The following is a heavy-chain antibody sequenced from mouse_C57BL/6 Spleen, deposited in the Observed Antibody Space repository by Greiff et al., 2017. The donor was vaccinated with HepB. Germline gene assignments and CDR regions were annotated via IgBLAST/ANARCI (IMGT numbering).Heavy chain of an antibody. V-gene: IGHV1-52*01. D-gene: IGHD1-1*01. Sequence: QVQLQQPGAELVRPGSSVKLSCKASGYTFTSYWMHWVKQRPIQGLEWIGNIDPSDSETHYNQKFKDKATLTVDKSSSTAYMQLSSLTSEDSAVYYCARSYDGTYYAMDYWGQGTSGTVSS. J-gene: IGHJ4*01. CDR2: IDPSDSET. CDR1: GYTFTSYW. CDR3: ARSYDGTYYAMDY.